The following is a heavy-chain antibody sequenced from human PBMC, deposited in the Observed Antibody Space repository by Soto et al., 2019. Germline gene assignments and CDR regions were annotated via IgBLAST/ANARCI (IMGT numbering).Heavy chain of an antibody. Sequence: ASVKVSCKASGYTFTDYYMHWVRQAPGQGLEWMGWINANSGDTNYAQKLQGRVTMTTDTSTSTAYMELSSLRSDDTAVYYCARGGVGGDYGVDPWGQGTLVTVSS. V-gene: IGHV1-2*02. D-gene: IGHD4-17*01. CDR3: ARGGVGGDYGVDP. J-gene: IGHJ5*02. CDR2: INANSGDT. CDR1: GYTFTDYY.